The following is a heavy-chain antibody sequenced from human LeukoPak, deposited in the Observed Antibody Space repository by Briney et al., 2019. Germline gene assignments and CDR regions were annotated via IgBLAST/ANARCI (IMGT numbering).Heavy chain of an antibody. CDR3: AREPYSSSWYRQGYGMDV. Sequence: SETLSLTCTVSGGSISSYYWSWIRQPPGKGLEWIGYIYYSGSTNYNPSLKSRVTISVDTSKNQFSLKLSSVTAADTAVYYCAREPYSSSWYRQGYGMDVRGQGTTVTVSS. V-gene: IGHV4-59*01. CDR1: GGSISSYY. D-gene: IGHD6-13*01. CDR2: IYYSGST. J-gene: IGHJ6*02.